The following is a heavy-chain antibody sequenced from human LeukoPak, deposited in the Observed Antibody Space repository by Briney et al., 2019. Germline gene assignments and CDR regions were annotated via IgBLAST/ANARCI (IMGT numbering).Heavy chain of an antibody. J-gene: IGHJ4*02. CDR3: ARDRGYSYGVEY. CDR2: IIPILGIA. V-gene: IGHV1-69*04. Sequence: SVKVSCKASGGTFSSYAIGWVRQAPGQGLEWMGRIIPILGIANYAQKFQGRVTITADKSTSTAYMELSSLRSEDTAVYYCARDRGYSYGVEYWGQGTLVTVSS. D-gene: IGHD5-18*01. CDR1: GGTFSSYA.